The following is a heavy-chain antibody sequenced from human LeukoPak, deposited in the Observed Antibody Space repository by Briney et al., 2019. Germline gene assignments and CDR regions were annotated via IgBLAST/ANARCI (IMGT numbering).Heavy chain of an antibody. CDR2: ISYDGTDT. CDR3: ARIRGGPIDY. D-gene: IGHD3-16*01. Sequence: GGSLRLSCAASGFTVTTNYMSWVRQAPGKGLEWVAVISYDGTDTYYADSVKGRFTISRDTSKNSLYLQMNSLRAEDPAVFYCARIRGGPIDYWGQGTLVTVSS. J-gene: IGHJ4*02. CDR1: GFTVTTNY. V-gene: IGHV3-30*13.